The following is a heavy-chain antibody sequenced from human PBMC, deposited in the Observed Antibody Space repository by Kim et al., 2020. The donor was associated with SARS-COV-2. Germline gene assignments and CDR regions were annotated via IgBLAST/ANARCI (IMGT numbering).Heavy chain of an antibody. CDR2: IYYSGST. D-gene: IGHD1-26*01. Sequence: SETLSLTCTVSGGSISSYYWSWIRQPPGKGLEWIGYIYYSGSTNYNPSLKSRVTISVDTSKNQFSLKLSSVTAADTAVYYCARQAVGFDTYYGMDVWGQGTTVTVSS. CDR3: ARQAVGFDTYYGMDV. V-gene: IGHV4-59*13. J-gene: IGHJ6*02. CDR1: GGSISSYY.